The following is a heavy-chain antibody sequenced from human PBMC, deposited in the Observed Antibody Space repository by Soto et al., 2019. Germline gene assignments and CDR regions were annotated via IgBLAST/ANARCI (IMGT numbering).Heavy chain of an antibody. CDR2: IYYSGST. V-gene: IGHV4-59*01. J-gene: IGHJ4*02. D-gene: IGHD2-21*02. CDR3: ARDQGGDSDY. CDR1: GVSISTYY. Sequence: SETLSLTCTVSGVSISTYYWSWIRQPPGKGLEWIGYIYYSGSTNYNPSLKSRVTISVDTSKSQFSLKLASVTAADTAVYYCARDQGGDSDYWGQGSLVTVSS.